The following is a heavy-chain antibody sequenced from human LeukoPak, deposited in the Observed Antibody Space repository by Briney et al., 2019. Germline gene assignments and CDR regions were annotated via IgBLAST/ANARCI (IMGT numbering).Heavy chain of an antibody. CDR3: AKGSPRFYDILDY. D-gene: IGHD3-9*01. Sequence: GGSLRLSCAASGFTFSNFGMHWARQAPGKGLEWVAVVSYDGNNKYYADSVKGRFSISRDNSKNTVYLQMNSLRAEDTAVYYCAKGSPRFYDILDYWGQGTLITVSS. CDR1: GFTFSNFG. CDR2: VSYDGNNK. J-gene: IGHJ4*02. V-gene: IGHV3-30*18.